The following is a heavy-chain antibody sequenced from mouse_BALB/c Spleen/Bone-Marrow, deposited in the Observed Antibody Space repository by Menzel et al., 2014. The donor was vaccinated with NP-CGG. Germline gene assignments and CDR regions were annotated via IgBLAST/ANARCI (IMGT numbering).Heavy chain of an antibody. Sequence: DVKLVESGGGLVQPGGSRKLSCAASGFTFSSFGMHWVRQAPEKGLEWVAYISSGSSTIYYADTVKGRFTISRDNPKNTLFLQMTSLRSEDTAMYYCTREATVIAKDYFDYWGQGTTLTVPS. D-gene: IGHD1-1*01. J-gene: IGHJ2*01. CDR2: ISSGSSTI. V-gene: IGHV5-17*02. CDR1: GFTFSSFG. CDR3: TREATVIAKDYFDY.